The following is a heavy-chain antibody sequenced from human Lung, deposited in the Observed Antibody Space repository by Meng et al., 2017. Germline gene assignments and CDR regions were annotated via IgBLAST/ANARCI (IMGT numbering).Heavy chain of an antibody. V-gene: IGHV4-4*02. Sequence: GELQESGPGLVKRSGTLSLTCGVSGGSISSSTWWRWVRQPPGKGLEWIGEIYHSGGTKYNPSLKSRVTISVDKSKNQFSLKLSSVTAADTAVYYCARGLGEAVVPRTMFDYWGQGTLVTVSS. CDR3: ARGLGEAVVPRTMFDY. D-gene: IGHD2-2*01. CDR2: IYHSGGT. CDR1: GGSISSSTW. J-gene: IGHJ4*02.